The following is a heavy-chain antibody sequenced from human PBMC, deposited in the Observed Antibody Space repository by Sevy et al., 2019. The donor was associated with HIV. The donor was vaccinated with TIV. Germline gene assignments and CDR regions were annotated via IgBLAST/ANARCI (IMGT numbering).Heavy chain of an antibody. Sequence: GGSLRLSCAASGFTFSSYEMNWVRQAPGKGLEWLSHISSSGSSMYYADSVKGRFTISGDNAKNSLYLQMNSLRAEDTAVYYCARGGRRIDVYNRKDAFDIWGQGTMVTVSS. CDR2: ISSSGSSM. CDR3: ARGGRRIDVYNRKDAFDI. V-gene: IGHV3-48*03. D-gene: IGHD1-20*01. J-gene: IGHJ3*02. CDR1: GFTFSSYE.